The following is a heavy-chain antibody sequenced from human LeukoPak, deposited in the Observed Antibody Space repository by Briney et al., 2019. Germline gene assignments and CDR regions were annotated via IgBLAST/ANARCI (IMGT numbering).Heavy chain of an antibody. D-gene: IGHD4-17*01. Sequence: SETLSLTCTVSGGSISNYYWSWIRQPPGKGLEWIGSIYYSGSTYYNPSLKSRVTISVDTSKNQFSLKLSSVTAADTAVYYCARSGIDYGDYYYYMDVWGKGTTVTVSS. CDR2: IYYSGST. CDR1: GGSISNYY. J-gene: IGHJ6*03. V-gene: IGHV4-39*07. CDR3: ARSGIDYGDYYYYMDV.